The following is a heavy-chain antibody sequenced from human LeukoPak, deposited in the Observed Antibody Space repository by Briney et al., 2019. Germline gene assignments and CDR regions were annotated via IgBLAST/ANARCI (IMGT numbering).Heavy chain of an antibody. J-gene: IGHJ4*02. CDR1: GGSISSSSYY. D-gene: IGHD1-7*01. CDR3: ARHGPTWNYGEIDY. Sequence: AETLSLTCTVSGGSISSSSYYWGWIRQPPGEGLEWIGGSYYYGSTYYNPSLKSLVTISVDTSKNQFSLKLSSVTAADTAVYYCARHGPTWNYGEIDYWGQGTLVTVSS. V-gene: IGHV4-39*01. CDR2: SYYYGST.